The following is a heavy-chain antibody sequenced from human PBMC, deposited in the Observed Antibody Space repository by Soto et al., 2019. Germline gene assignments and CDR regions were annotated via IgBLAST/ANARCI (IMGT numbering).Heavy chain of an antibody. D-gene: IGHD3-3*01. CDR3: ARDTDGREYYDFWSGSPTWYYFDY. Sequence: GASVKVSCKASGYTFTSYYMHWVRQAPGQGLEWMGIINPSGGSTSYAQKFQGRVTMTRDTSTSTVYMELSSLRSEDTAVYYCARDTDGREYYDFWSGSPTWYYFDYWGQGTLVTVSS. V-gene: IGHV1-46*01. J-gene: IGHJ4*02. CDR1: GYTFTSYY. CDR2: INPSGGST.